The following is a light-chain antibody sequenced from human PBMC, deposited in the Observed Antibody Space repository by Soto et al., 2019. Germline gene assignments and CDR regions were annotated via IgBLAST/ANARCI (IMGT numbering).Light chain of an antibody. CDR2: RAS. J-gene: IGKJ2*01. CDR3: QQYGFFLT. V-gene: IGKV1-5*03. Sequence: DVQMTQSPSTLSASVGDTVTITCRASQSIDTALAWYQQKPGKAPNLLIYRASNLESGVPSRFSGSGSGTEFTLAISSLQPDDFATYYCQQYGFFLTFGQGTKVDIK. CDR1: QSIDTA.